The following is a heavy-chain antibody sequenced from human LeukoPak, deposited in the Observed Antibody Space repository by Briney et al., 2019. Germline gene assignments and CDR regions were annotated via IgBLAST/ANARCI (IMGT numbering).Heavy chain of an antibody. J-gene: IGHJ4*02. D-gene: IGHD6-19*01. Sequence: GASVKVSCKASGYTFTNYDINWVRQAAGQGLEWMGWMNPNSGNTGYAQKFQGRVSMTRDTSTSTAYIDLSSLRSEDTAVYFCARCLEVAGTLPDYWGQGTLVTVSS. CDR2: MNPNSGNT. CDR1: GYTFTNYD. CDR3: ARCLEVAGTLPDY. V-gene: IGHV1-8*01.